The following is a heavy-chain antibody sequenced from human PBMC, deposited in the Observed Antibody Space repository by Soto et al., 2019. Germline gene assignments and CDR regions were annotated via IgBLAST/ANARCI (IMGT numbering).Heavy chain of an antibody. CDR1: GYTFTTYG. CDR2: ISGHNGKT. D-gene: IGHD1-1*01. V-gene: IGHV1-18*01. CDR3: ARERPLEDSPLADAFDV. J-gene: IGHJ3*01. Sequence: QVHLVQSGAEVKKPGASVKVSCNSSGYTFTTYGVAWVRQVPEQGLEWMGWISGHNGKTFYAQSFQDRVTMTTDTSTSTAYMERRSLRSDDTAVYFCARERPLEDSPLADAFDVWGQGTRVTVSS.